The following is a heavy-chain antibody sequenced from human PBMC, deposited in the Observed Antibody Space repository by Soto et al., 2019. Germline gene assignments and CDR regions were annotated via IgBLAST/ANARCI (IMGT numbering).Heavy chain of an antibody. CDR1: GGSISSYY. V-gene: IGHV4-59*08. CDR3: ASTMTTVPY. Sequence: QVQLQESGPGLVKPSETLSLTCTVSGGSISSYYWSWIRQPPGKGLEWIGYIYYSGSTNYNPSLKGRVTISVDTSKNQFSLKLSSVTAADTAVYYCASTMTTVPYWGQGTLVTVSS. D-gene: IGHD4-17*01. CDR2: IYYSGST. J-gene: IGHJ4*02.